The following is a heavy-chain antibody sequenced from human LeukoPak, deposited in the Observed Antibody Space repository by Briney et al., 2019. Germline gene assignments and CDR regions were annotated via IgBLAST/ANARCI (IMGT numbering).Heavy chain of an antibody. J-gene: IGHJ4*02. V-gene: IGHV3-15*01. CDR1: GFTFSNAW. Sequence: GGSPRLSCAASGFTFSNAWMSWVRQAPGKGLEWVGRIKIKADGGTADYAAPLKGRFTISRDDSKNTLYLQMNSLKTEDTAVYYCTTGVPNYDFWSGYLGGYWGQGTLVTVSS. CDR2: IKIKADGGTA. D-gene: IGHD3-3*01. CDR3: TTGVPNYDFWSGYLGGY.